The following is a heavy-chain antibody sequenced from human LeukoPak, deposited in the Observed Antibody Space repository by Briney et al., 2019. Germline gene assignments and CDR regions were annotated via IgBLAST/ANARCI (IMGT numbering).Heavy chain of an antibody. Sequence: PSETLSLTCTVSGGSISSSSYYWGWIRQPPGKGLEWIGSIYYSGSTYYNPSLKSRVTISVDTSKNQFSLKLSSVTAADTAVYYCARKLLCSGGSCYFDYWGQGTLVTVSS. V-gene: IGHV4-39*01. CDR1: GGSISSSSYY. D-gene: IGHD2-15*01. CDR2: IYYSGST. J-gene: IGHJ4*02. CDR3: ARKLLCSGGSCYFDY.